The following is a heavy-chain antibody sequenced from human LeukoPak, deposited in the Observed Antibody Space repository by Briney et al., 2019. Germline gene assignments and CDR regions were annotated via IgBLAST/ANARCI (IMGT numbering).Heavy chain of an antibody. CDR2: IYYSGST. Sequence: SETLSLTCTVSGGSISSYYWSWIRQPPGKGLEWIGYIYYSGSTNHNPSLKSRVTISVDTSKNQFSLKLSSVTAADTAVYYCARGRTPTMVQGVTPRYFDLWGRGTLVTVSS. D-gene: IGHD3-10*01. V-gene: IGHV4-59*08. J-gene: IGHJ2*01. CDR3: ARGRTPTMVQGVTPRYFDL. CDR1: GGSISSYY.